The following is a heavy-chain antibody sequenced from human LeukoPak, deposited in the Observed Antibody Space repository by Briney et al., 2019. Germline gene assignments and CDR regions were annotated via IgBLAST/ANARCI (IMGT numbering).Heavy chain of an antibody. CDR2: IYAGGST. Sequence: GGSLRLSCAASGFTVSSNYMSWVRQAPGKGLEWVSSIYAGGSTYYADSVKGRYTISRHNSNTLYLQMNSLKTEDTAVYYRARVRLDYYETRIDSFDIWGQGTMVTVSS. J-gene: IGHJ3*02. D-gene: IGHD3-22*01. CDR1: GFTVSSNY. CDR3: ARVRLDYYETRIDSFDI. V-gene: IGHV3-53*04.